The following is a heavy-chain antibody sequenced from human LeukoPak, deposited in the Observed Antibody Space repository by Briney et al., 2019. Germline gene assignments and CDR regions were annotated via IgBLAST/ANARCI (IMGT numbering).Heavy chain of an antibody. CDR2: IVVGSGNT. CDR1: GFTFTSSA. D-gene: IGHD6-19*01. Sequence: SVKVSCKASGFTFTSSAVQRVRQARGQRLEGIGWIVVGSGNTNYAQKFHERVTITRDMSTSTAYMELSSLRSEDTAVYYCAAVIAVAGTFDCWGQGTLVTVSS. V-gene: IGHV1-58*01. J-gene: IGHJ4*02. CDR3: AAVIAVAGTFDC.